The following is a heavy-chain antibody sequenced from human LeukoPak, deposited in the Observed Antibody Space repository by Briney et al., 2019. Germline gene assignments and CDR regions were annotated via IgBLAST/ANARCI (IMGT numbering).Heavy chain of an antibody. Sequence: GGSLRLSCAASGFTFSSYEMNWVRQAPGKGLEWVSYISSSGSTIYYADSVKGRFTISRDNAKNSLYLQMNSLRAEDTAVYYCARDMIYYDSSGYYPPGYWGQGTLVTVSS. CDR3: ARDMIYYDSSGYYPPGY. D-gene: IGHD3-22*01. J-gene: IGHJ4*02. CDR1: GFTFSSYE. CDR2: ISSSGSTI. V-gene: IGHV3-48*03.